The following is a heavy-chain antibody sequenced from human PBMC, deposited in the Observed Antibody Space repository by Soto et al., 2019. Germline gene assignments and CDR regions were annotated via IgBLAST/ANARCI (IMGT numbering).Heavy chain of an antibody. CDR1: GGSIRSGDYY. CDR3: ARDPSGGPIDY. V-gene: IGHV4-30-4*01. CDR2: IYYSGST. Sequence: PSETLSLTCTVSGGSIRSGDYYWSWIRQPPGKGLEWIGYIYYSGSTYYNPSLKSRVTISVDTSKNQFSLKLSSVTAADTAVYYCARDPSGGPIDYWGQGTLVTVSS. D-gene: IGHD3-10*01. J-gene: IGHJ4*02.